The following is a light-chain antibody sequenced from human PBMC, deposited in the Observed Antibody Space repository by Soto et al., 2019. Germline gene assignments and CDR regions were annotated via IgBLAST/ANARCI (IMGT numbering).Light chain of an antibody. V-gene: IGKV1-27*01. CDR1: QGISNY. Sequence: DILMTQTPSSLSLSLGYRATITCRASQGISNYLAWYQQKPGKVPKLLIYAASTLQSGVPSRFSGSGSGTDFTLTISSLQPEDVATYYCQKDNSLPWTFGEGTKVDIK. CDR3: QKDNSLPWT. CDR2: AAS. J-gene: IGKJ1*01.